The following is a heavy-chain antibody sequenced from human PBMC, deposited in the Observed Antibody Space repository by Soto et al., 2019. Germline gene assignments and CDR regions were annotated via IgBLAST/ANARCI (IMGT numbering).Heavy chain of an antibody. J-gene: IGHJ5*02. CDR2: IIPIFGTA. D-gene: IGHD3-3*01. V-gene: IGHV1-69*13. CDR1: GGTFSSYA. CDR3: ARDHLMIFGVDPNWFDP. Sequence: GASVKVSCKASGGTFSSYAISWVRQAPGQGLEWMGGIIPIFGTANYAQKFQGRVTITADESTSTAYMEMSSLRSEDTAVYYCARDHLMIFGVDPNWFDPWGQGTLVTVSS.